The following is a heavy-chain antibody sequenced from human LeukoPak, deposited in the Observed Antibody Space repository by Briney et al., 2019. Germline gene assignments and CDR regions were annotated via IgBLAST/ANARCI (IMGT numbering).Heavy chain of an antibody. CDR3: ARSRRSWDAFDI. D-gene: IGHD1-26*01. Sequence: SETLSLTCAVYGGSFSGYYWSWIRQPPGKGLEWIGEINHSGSTNYNPSLKSRVTISLDTSKNQFSLKLSSVTAADTAVYYCARSRRSWDAFDIWGQGTLVTVSS. J-gene: IGHJ3*02. CDR2: INHSGST. V-gene: IGHV4-34*01. CDR1: GGSFSGYY.